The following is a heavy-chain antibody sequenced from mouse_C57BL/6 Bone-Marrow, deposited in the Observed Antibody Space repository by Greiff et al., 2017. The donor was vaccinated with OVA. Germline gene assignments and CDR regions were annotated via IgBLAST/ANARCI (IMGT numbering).Heavy chain of an antibody. CDR3: ARSPYYGKGYFDV. CDR1: GYTFTSYT. J-gene: IGHJ1*03. D-gene: IGHD1-1*02. V-gene: IGHV1-4*01. Sequence: QVQLKQSGAELARPGASVKMSCKASGYTFTSYTMHWVKQRPGQGLEWIGYINPSSGYTKYNQKFKDKATLTADKSSSTAYMQLSSLTSEDSAVYYCARSPYYGKGYFDVWGTGTTVTVSS. CDR2: INPSSGYT.